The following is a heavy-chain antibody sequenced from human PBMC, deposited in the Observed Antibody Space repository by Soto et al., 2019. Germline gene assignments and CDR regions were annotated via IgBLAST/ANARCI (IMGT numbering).Heavy chain of an antibody. J-gene: IGHJ4*02. CDR1: GFTFSYG. V-gene: IGHV3-30*18. CDR3: AKLVIGYCSGNTCDDY. D-gene: IGHD2-15*01. Sequence: VQLLESGGGLIQPGGSLRLSCAASGFTFSYGIHWLRQAPGKGLGGVAYISYVSSNKFYGDSVKGRFTISRDNSKNTQFLQMNSLRAEDTAVYYCAKLVIGYCSGNTCDDYWGQGTLVAVSS. CDR2: ISYVSSNK.